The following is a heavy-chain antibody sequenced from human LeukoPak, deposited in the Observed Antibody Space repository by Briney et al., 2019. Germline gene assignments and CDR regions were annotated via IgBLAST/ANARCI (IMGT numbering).Heavy chain of an antibody. Sequence: GGSLRLSCAASGFTFSSYSMNWVRQAPGKGLEWVSYISSSGSTIYYADSVKGRFTISRDNASNSLYLQMNSLRAEDTALYYCAKDRATYYYYGMDVWGQGTTVTVSS. J-gene: IGHJ6*02. D-gene: IGHD5-12*01. V-gene: IGHV3-48*04. CDR1: GFTFSSYS. CDR2: ISSSGSTI. CDR3: AKDRATYYYYGMDV.